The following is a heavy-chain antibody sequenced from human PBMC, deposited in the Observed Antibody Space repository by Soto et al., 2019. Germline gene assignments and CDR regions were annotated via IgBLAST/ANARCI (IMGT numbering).Heavy chain of an antibody. CDR2: IYDSGST. CDR1: GGSFSSGSYS. Sequence: QVQLQESGPGLVKPSQTLSLTCTVSGGSFSSGSYSWSWIRQLPGRGLEWMGYIYDSGSTSYLPSLKSRVNILMDRSKNQFSLELNSGTAADTAVYYCTRGLIGRVSDIWGQGTVVTVSS. D-gene: IGHD2-8*01. V-gene: IGHV4-31*03. J-gene: IGHJ3*02. CDR3: TRGLIGRVSDI.